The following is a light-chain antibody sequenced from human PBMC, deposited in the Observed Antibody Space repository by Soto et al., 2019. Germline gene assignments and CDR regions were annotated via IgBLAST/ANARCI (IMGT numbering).Light chain of an antibody. CDR1: SSDVGGYNY. Sequence: QSALTQPASVSGSPGQSITISCTGTSSDVGGYNYVSWYQQHPGKAPKLMIYDVSNRPSGVSNLFSGSKSGNTASLTISGLQAEDEADYYCNSYTSSSTYVFGTGTKLTVL. CDR2: DVS. CDR3: NSYTSSSTYV. V-gene: IGLV2-14*01. J-gene: IGLJ1*01.